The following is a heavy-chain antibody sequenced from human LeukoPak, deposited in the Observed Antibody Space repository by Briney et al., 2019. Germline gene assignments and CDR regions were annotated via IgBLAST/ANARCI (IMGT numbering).Heavy chain of an antibody. CDR1: GYTFTGYY. D-gene: IGHD6-13*01. CDR3: ARSSRVAAAGPDY. V-gene: IGHV1-2*02. Sequence: ASVKVSCKASGYTFTGYYMHWVRQAPGQGLEWMGWINPNSGGTNYAQKFQGRVTMTRDTSISTAYMEPSRLRSDDTAVYYCARSSRVAAAGPDYWGQGTLVTVSS. J-gene: IGHJ4*02. CDR2: INPNSGGT.